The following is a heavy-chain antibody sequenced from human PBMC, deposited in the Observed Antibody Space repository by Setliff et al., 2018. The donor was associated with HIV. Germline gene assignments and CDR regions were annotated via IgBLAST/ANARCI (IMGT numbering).Heavy chain of an antibody. CDR1: GFTFSGST. J-gene: IGHJ5*02. Sequence: LGGSLRLSCAASGFTFSGSTIHWVRQASGKGLEWVGRIGSKANSYATAYAASVKGRFTTSREDSKNTAYLQMNSLKTEDTAVYYCKADSSGYPWGQGTLVTVSS. D-gene: IGHD3-22*01. CDR2: IGSKANSYAT. CDR3: KADSSGYP. V-gene: IGHV3-73*01.